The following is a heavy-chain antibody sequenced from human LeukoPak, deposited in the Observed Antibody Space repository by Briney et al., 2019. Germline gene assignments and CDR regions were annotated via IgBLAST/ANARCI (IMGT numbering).Heavy chain of an antibody. V-gene: IGHV1-69*13. D-gene: IGHD3-22*01. Sequence: SVKDSCKASGGTFSSYAISWVRQAPGQGLEWMGGIIPIFGTANYAQKFQGRVTITADESTSTAYMELSSLRSEDTAVYYCARVPGYYDSSGYLTPNPQSGWFDPWGQGTLVTVSS. CDR1: GGTFSSYA. CDR2: IIPIFGTA. J-gene: IGHJ5*02. CDR3: ARVPGYYDSSGYLTPNPQSGWFDP.